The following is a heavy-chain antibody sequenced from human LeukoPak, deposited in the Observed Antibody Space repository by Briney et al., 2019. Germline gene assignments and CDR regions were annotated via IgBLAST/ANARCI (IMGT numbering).Heavy chain of an antibody. CDR1: GFTFSSYS. J-gene: IGHJ4*02. CDR2: ISSSSSYI. D-gene: IGHD5-18*01. V-gene: IGHV3-21*01. Sequence: GGSLRLSCAASGFTFSSYSMNWVRQAPGKGLEWVSSISSSSSYIYYADSVKGRFTISRDNAKNSLYLQMNSLRAEDTAVYYCARDWQRGYSYGLLEFDYWGQGTLVTVSP. CDR3: ARDWQRGYSYGLLEFDY.